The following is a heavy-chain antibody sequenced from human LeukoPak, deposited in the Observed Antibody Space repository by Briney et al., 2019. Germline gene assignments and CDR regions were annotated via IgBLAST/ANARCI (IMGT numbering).Heavy chain of an antibody. V-gene: IGHV3-30*18. CDR3: AKDNANWGGPSDY. CDR2: ISYDGSNK. D-gene: IGHD7-27*01. Sequence: TGRSLRLSCAASGFTLSSYGMHWVRQAPGKGLEWVAVISYDGSNKYYEDSVKGRFTISRDNSKNKLYLQMNSLRAEDTAVYYCAKDNANWGGPSDYWGQGTLVTVSS. CDR1: GFTLSSYG. J-gene: IGHJ4*02.